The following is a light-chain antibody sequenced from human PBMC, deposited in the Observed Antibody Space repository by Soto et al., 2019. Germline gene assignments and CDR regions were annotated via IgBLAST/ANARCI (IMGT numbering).Light chain of an antibody. J-gene: IGKJ5*01. CDR3: QQTFSTPIT. CDR1: QTVRTY. CDR2: AAS. Sequence: GDRVTITCRASQTVRTYLNWYQQKPGKAPTLLVYAASTLESAVPPRFSGAGSETDFTLTISGLQPEDFATYYCQQTFSTPITFGHGTRLE. V-gene: IGKV1-39*01.